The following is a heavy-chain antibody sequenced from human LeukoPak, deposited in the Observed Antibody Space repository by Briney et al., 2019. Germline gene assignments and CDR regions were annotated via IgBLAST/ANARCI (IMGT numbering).Heavy chain of an antibody. V-gene: IGHV1-18*01. CDR1: GYTFTSYG. Sequence: GASVKVSCKASGYTFTSYGISWVRQAPGQGLAWMGWISAYNGNTNYAQKLQGRVTMTTDTSTSTAYMELRSLRSDDTAVYYCARSRRAYSSSWYMDVDYWGQGTLVTVSS. CDR2: ISAYNGNT. CDR3: ARSRRAYSSSWYMDVDY. J-gene: IGHJ4*02. D-gene: IGHD6-13*01.